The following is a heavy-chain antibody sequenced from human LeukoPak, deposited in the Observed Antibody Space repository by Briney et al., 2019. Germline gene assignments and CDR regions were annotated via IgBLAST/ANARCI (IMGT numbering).Heavy chain of an antibody. D-gene: IGHD6-13*01. CDR2: IYHSGST. Sequence: TSETLSLTCAVSGGSISSSNWWSWVRQPPGKGLEWIGEIYHSGSTNYNPSLKSRVTISVDKSKNQFSLKLSSVTAADTAVYYCARSSSSWYNWFDPWGQGTLVTVSS. CDR1: GGSISSSNW. J-gene: IGHJ5*02. CDR3: ARSSSSWYNWFDP. V-gene: IGHV4-4*02.